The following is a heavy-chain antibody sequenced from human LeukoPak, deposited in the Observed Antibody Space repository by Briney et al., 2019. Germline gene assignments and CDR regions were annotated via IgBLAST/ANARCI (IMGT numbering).Heavy chain of an antibody. J-gene: IGHJ4*02. CDR3: AKGGGYYYDSRDYYFDY. D-gene: IGHD3-22*01. CDR2: ISGSGGST. CDR1: GFTFSSYA. V-gene: IGHV3-23*01. Sequence: PGGSLRLSCAASGFTFSSYAMGWVRQAPGKGLEWVSSISGSGGSTYYADSVKGRFTISRDNSKNTLYLQMNSLRAEDTAVYYCAKGGGYYYDSRDYYFDYWGQGTLVTVSS.